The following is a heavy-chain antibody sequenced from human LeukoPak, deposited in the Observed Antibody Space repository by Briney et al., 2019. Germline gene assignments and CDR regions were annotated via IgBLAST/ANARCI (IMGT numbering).Heavy chain of an antibody. D-gene: IGHD5-18*01. Sequence: PGGSLRLSCAASGFTFSSYSMNWVRQAPGKGLEWVSSISSSSSYIYYADSVKGRFTISRDNAKNSLYPQMNSRRAEDSAVYYCARDGGYSYGHRLDPWGQGTLVTVSS. CDR2: ISSSSSYI. CDR3: ARDGGYSYGHRLDP. CDR1: GFTFSSYS. V-gene: IGHV3-21*04. J-gene: IGHJ5*02.